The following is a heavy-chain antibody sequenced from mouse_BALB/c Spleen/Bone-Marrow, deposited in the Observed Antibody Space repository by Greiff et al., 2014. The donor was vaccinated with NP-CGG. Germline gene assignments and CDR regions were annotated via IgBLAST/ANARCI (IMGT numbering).Heavy chain of an antibody. CDR3: ARWGAYFDY. CDR1: GYTFTSYW. V-gene: IGHV1-61*01. J-gene: IGHJ2*01. Sequence: VQLQQSGAELVRPGTPVKLSCKASGYTFTSYWMNWVKQRPGRGLEWIGRIDPSDSETHYNQKFKDKATLTVDKSSSTAYIRLSSLTSEDSAVYYCARWGAYFDYWGQGTTLTVSS. CDR2: IDPSDSET.